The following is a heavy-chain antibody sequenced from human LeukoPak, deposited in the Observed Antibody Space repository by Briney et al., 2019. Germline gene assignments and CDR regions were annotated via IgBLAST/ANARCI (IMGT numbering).Heavy chain of an antibody. CDR1: GFTFDDYA. D-gene: IGHD6-13*01. J-gene: IGHJ5*02. Sequence: GRSLRLSCAASGFTFDDYAMHWVRQDPGKGLEWVSGISWNSGSIGYADSVKGRFTISRDNAKNSLYLQMNSLRAEDTALYYCAKAVGIAAAGNWFDPWGQGTLVTVSS. CDR2: ISWNSGSI. V-gene: IGHV3-9*01. CDR3: AKAVGIAAAGNWFDP.